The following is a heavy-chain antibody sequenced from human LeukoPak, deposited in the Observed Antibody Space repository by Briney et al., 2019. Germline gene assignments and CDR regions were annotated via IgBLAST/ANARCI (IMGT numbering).Heavy chain of an antibody. V-gene: IGHV3-23*01. CDR2: VSNSGVST. CDR3: AKDWNPSPNWFGP. D-gene: IGHD1-1*01. J-gene: IGHJ5*02. CDR1: GFTFSSYA. Sequence: PGGSLRLSCAASGFTFSSYAMNWVRQAPGKGPEWISGVSNSGVSTNYAASVKGRFTISRDNSKNMLYLQMNGLRAEDTAVYYCAKDWNPSPNWFGPWGQGTLVIVSS.